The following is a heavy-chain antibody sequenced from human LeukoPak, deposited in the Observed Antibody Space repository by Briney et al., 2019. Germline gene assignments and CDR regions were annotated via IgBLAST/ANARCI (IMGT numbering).Heavy chain of an antibody. D-gene: IGHD6-13*01. CDR1: GFTVSTNY. Sequence: GGSLRLSCAASGFTVSTNYMSWIRQAPGKGLEWVSYISSSGSTIYYADSVKGRFTISRDNAKNSLYLQMNSLRAEDTAVYYCARDLQQLVLFDYWGQGTLVTVSS. J-gene: IGHJ4*02. CDR2: ISSSGSTI. V-gene: IGHV3-11*01. CDR3: ARDLQQLVLFDY.